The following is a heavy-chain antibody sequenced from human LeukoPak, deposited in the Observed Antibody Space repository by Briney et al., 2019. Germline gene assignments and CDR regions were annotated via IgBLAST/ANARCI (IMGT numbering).Heavy chain of an antibody. CDR3: ARESEGGTGTSCPGY. V-gene: IGHV3-23*01. CDR2: ISGSGGRT. CDR1: GFTFNTFA. D-gene: IGHD2-2*01. J-gene: IGHJ4*02. Sequence: PGGSLRLSCAASGFTFNTFAMSWVRQAPGKGLEWVSVISGSGGRTYYADSVKGRFAISRDNSKSTLYLQVNSLRVEDTALYYCARESEGGTGTSCPGYWGQGTLVTVSS.